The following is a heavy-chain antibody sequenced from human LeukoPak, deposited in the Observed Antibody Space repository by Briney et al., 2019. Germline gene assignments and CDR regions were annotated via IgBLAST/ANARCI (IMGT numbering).Heavy chain of an antibody. CDR1: GFTFSSYG. J-gene: IGHJ4*02. V-gene: IGHV3-30*02. CDR2: IRYDGSNK. CDR3: AKDELVMDGSGSCFDY. D-gene: IGHD3-10*01. Sequence: GGSLRLSRAASGFTFSSYGMHWVRQAPGKGLEWVAFIRYDGSNKYYADSVKGRFTISRDNSKNTLYLQMNSLRAEDTAVYYCAKDELVMDGSGSCFDYWGQGTLVTVSS.